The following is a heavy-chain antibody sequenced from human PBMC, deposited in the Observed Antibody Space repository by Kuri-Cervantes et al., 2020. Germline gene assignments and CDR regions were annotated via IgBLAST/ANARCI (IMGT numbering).Heavy chain of an antibody. J-gene: IGHJ6*02. CDR1: GYTFTSYG. Sequence: ASVKVSCKASGYTFTSYGISWVRQAPGQGLEWMGWISAYNGNTNYAQKLQGRVTMTTDTSTSTAYMELRSLGSDDTAVYYCAGVGGYYDFPHYGMDVWGQGTTVTVSS. V-gene: IGHV1-18*01. CDR3: AGVGGYYDFPHYGMDV. D-gene: IGHD3-3*01. CDR2: ISAYNGNT.